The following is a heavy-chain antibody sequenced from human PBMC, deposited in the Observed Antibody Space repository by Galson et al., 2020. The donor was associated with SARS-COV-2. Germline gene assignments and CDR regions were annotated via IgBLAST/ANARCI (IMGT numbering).Heavy chain of an antibody. CDR2: ISGYNGNT. J-gene: IGHJ6*03. D-gene: IGHD1-20*01. Sequence: ASVKVSCKASGYSFTTYGVSWVRQAPGQGLEWVAWISGYNGNTKHARKVQGRVTVTTETSTSTVYMALRSLRSDDTAVYYCARDGWGGLTGTDSSYNYMDVWGKGTTVTVS. CDR1: GYSFTTYG. V-gene: IGHV1-18*01. CDR3: ARDGWGGLTGTDSSYNYMDV.